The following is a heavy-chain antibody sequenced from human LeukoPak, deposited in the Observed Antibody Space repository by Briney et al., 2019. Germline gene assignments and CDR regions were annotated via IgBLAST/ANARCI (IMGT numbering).Heavy chain of an antibody. CDR3: ARLGYSVSWTDC. CDR1: GGSISSGDYY. J-gene: IGHJ4*02. Sequence: SETLSLTCTVSGGSISSGDYYWSWIRQPPGKGLEWIGYIYYSGSTYYNPSLKSRVTISVDTSKNQFSLRLSSVTATDMAVYFCARLGYSVSWTDCWGQGILVTVSS. D-gene: IGHD6-13*01. V-gene: IGHV4-30-4*01. CDR2: IYYSGST.